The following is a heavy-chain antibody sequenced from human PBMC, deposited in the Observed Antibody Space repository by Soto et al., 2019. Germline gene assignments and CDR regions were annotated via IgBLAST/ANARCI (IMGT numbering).Heavy chain of an antibody. CDR1: GYTFTSYD. D-gene: IGHD3-22*01. J-gene: IGHJ4*02. CDR2: MNPNSGNT. CDR3: ARAFGDYYDSSGYAH. Sequence: ASMKVSCKASGYTFTSYDIKWVRQATGQGLEWMGWMNPNSGNTGYAQKFQGRVTMTRNTSISTAYMELSSLRSEDTAVYYCARAFGDYYDSSGYAHWGQGTLVTVSS. V-gene: IGHV1-8*01.